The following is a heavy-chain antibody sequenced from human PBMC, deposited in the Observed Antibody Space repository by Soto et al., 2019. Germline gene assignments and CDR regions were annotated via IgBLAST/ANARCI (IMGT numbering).Heavy chain of an antibody. V-gene: IGHV4-34*01. J-gene: IGHJ4*02. CDR3: ARSILPAAMVY. CDR2: INHSGST. CDR1: GGSFSGYY. D-gene: IGHD2-2*01. Sequence: PSETLSLTCAVYGGSFSGYYWSWIRQPPGKGLEWIGEINHSGSTNYNPSLKSRVTISVDTSKNQFSLKLSSVTAADTAVYYCARSILPAAMVYWGQGTLVTVSS.